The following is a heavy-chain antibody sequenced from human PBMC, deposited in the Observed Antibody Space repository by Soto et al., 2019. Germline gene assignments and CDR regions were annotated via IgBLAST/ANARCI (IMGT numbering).Heavy chain of an antibody. J-gene: IGHJ6*02. Sequence: SETLSLTCAVYGGSFSCYYWSWIRQPPGKGLEWIGEINHSGSTNYNPSLKSRVTISVDTSKNQFSLKLSSVTAADTAVYYCARGXYSSSWYRPYYYYGMDVWGQGTTVTVSS. CDR1: GGSFSCYY. CDR3: ARGXYSSSWYRPYYYYGMDV. V-gene: IGHV4-34*01. D-gene: IGHD6-13*01. CDR2: INHSGST.